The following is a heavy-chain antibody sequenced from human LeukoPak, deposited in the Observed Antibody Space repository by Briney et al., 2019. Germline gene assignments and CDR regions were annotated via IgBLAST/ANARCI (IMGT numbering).Heavy chain of an antibody. CDR2: INPNSGGT. CDR1: GYTFTGYY. V-gene: IGHV1-2*02. D-gene: IGHD6-13*01. Sequence: ASVKVSCTASGYTFTGYYMHWVRQAPGQGLEWMGWINPNSGGTNYAQKFQGRVNMTRDTSISTAYMELSRLRSDDTAVYYCARYGYSSSWYWFDPWGQGTLVTVSS. CDR3: ARYGYSSSWYWFDP. J-gene: IGHJ5*02.